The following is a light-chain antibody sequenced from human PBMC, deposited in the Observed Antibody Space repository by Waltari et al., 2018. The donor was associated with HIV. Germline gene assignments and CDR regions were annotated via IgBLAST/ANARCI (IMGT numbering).Light chain of an antibody. V-gene: IGKV1-39*01. CDR2: GAS. CDR1: QHITTF. Sequence: DIQMTQSPSSLSTSVGGRVTITCRASQHITTFLNWYQQKPGKAPKLLIYGASSLQTGVPSRFSGGGSGAEFTLTINGLQPEDFATYYCQQSHSNPPTFGGGTKVEIK. J-gene: IGKJ4*01. CDR3: QQSHSNPPT.